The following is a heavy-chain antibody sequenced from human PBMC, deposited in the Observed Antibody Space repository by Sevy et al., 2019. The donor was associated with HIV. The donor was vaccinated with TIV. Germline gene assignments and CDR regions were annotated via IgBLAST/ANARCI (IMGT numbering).Heavy chain of an antibody. J-gene: IGHJ4*02. CDR1: GFAFYDYS. Sequence: LSLTCAASGFAFYDYSMSWIRQAPGKGLEWVATLSFGCGKINYAESVKGRFTISRDNSKNSFYLQMDNLRVEDTALYYCAREGCTRPHDYWGQGTRVTVSS. CDR2: LSFGCGKI. D-gene: IGHD2-8*01. V-gene: IGHV3-23*01. CDR3: AREGCTRPHDY.